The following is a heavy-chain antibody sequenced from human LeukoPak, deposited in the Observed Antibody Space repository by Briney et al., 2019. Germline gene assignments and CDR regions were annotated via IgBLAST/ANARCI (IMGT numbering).Heavy chain of an antibody. CDR1: GGSFSAYY. J-gene: IGHJ6*02. V-gene: IGHV4-34*01. Sequence: SETLSLTCAVYGGSFSAYYWRWTWIRQPPGKGLEWIGEIDHRGRTNYNPSLKSRVTISVDKSKNQFSLKLTSMTAADTAVYYCARAGHREYTFYHYYGMDVWGQGTTVIVSS. CDR3: ARAGHREYTFYHYYGMDV. CDR2: IDHRGRT. D-gene: IGHD1-1*01.